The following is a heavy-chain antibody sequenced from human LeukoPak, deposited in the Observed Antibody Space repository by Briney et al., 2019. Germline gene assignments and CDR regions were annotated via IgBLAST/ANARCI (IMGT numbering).Heavy chain of an antibody. D-gene: IGHD6-19*01. CDR3: ARARFSGWYWSTVDY. CDR1: GYTFTSYG. V-gene: IGHV1-18*01. Sequence: ASVKVSCKASGYTFTSYGISWVRQAPGHGLEWMGWISAYNGNTNYAQKLQGRVTMTTDTSTSTAYMELRSLRSDDTAVYYCARARFSGWYWSTVDYWGQGTLVTVSS. CDR2: ISAYNGNT. J-gene: IGHJ4*02.